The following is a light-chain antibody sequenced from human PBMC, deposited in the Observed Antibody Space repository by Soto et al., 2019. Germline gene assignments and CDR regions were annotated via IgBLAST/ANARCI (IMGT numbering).Light chain of an antibody. Sequence: EIVMTQSPATLSVSPGERASLSCRASQSVSSNLAWYQQRPGQAPRLLIYAASTRATGIPARFGGSGSGTQFTLTISSLQSEDFAVYYCQQYNNWPRSTFGQGTKLEIK. V-gene: IGKV3-15*01. CDR3: QQYNNWPRST. CDR1: QSVSSN. CDR2: AAS. J-gene: IGKJ2*01.